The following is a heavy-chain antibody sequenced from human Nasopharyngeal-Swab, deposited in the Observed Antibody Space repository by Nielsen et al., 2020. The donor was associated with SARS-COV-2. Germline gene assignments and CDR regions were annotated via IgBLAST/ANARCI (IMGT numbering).Heavy chain of an antibody. CDR1: GYTFTGYY. Sequence: ASVKVSCKASGYTFTGYYMHWVRQAPGQGLEWMGWINPNSGGTNYAQKFQGRVTMTRDTSISTAYMELSRLRSDDTAVYYCARDPTSVADTGDYYYGMDVWGQGTTVTVSS. D-gene: IGHD6-19*01. CDR3: ARDPTSVADTGDYYYGMDV. V-gene: IGHV1-2*02. J-gene: IGHJ6*02. CDR2: INPNSGGT.